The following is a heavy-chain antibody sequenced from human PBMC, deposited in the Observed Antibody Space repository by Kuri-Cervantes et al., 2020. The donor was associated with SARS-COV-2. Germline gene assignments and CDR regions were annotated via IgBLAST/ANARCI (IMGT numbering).Heavy chain of an antibody. Sequence: ASVKVSCKASGYTFSDHYMYWVRQAPGQGLEWMGIINPSGSGTRYPQRFQGRVTMTRDTSTSTVYMELSSLTSEDTAVYYCARGRGYWLPADPIDYWGQGTLVTVSS. V-gene: IGHV1-46*01. CDR1: GYTFSDHY. J-gene: IGHJ4*02. D-gene: IGHD3-9*01. CDR2: INPSGSGT. CDR3: ARGRGYWLPADPIDY.